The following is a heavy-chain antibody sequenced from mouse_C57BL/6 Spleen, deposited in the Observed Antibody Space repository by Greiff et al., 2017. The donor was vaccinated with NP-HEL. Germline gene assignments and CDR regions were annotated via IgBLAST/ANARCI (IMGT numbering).Heavy chain of an antibody. CDR3: ASSVPAWFAY. J-gene: IGHJ3*01. Sequence: VQLPQPGAELVQPGASVKLSCQASGYAFPSYWLPWLKQMPGHGLEWIGMIHPHSGSTNYNEKFKSKTTQTVDKSASTAYRQLSSLTSEDSAVYYCASSVPAWFAYWGQGTLVTVSA. CDR1: GYAFPSYW. CDR2: IHPHSGST. V-gene: IGHV1-64*01.